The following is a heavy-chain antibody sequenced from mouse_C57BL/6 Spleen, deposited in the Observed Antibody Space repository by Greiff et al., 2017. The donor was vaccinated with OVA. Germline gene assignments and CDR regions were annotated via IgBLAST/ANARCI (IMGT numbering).Heavy chain of an antibody. CDR1: GYTFTSYW. V-gene: IGHV1-55*01. CDR3: AKVRPYYFDY. D-gene: IGHD3-2*02. J-gene: IGHJ2*01. Sequence: QVHVKQPGAELVKPGASVKMSCKASGYTFTSYWITWVKQRPGQGLEWIGDIYPGSGSTNYNEKFKSKATLTVDTSSSTAYMQLSSLTSEDSAVYYCAKVRPYYFDYWGKGTTLTVSS. CDR2: IYPGSGST.